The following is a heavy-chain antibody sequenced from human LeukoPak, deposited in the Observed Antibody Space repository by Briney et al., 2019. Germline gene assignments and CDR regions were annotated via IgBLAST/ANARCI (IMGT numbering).Heavy chain of an antibody. V-gene: IGHV3-21*01. Sequence: GGSLRLSCAAPGFTFSNYNMNWVRQAPGKGLEWISSITSTSSYKFYADSVKGRFTISRDNAQNSLYLQMNSLRAEDTAVYYCARDGRSVHKSSGPNWFDPWGQGTLVTVSS. J-gene: IGHJ5*02. CDR1: GFTFSNYN. CDR2: ITSTSSYK. D-gene: IGHD6-19*01. CDR3: ARDGRSVHKSSGPNWFDP.